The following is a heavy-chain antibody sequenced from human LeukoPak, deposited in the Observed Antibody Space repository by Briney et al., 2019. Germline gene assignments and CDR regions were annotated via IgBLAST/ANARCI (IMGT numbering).Heavy chain of an antibody. CDR2: IYYSGST. D-gene: IGHD2-15*01. CDR3: ARGYCSGGGCYSGWYFDL. Sequence: PSETLSLTCSVSGGSISRGDYYWSWIRQPLGKGLEWIGYIYYSGSTNYNPSLRSRVTISVDTSKNQFSLKLSSVTAADTAVYHCARGYCSGGGCYSGWYFDLRGRGTQVTVSS. V-gene: IGHV4-61*08. J-gene: IGHJ2*01. CDR1: GGSISRGDYY.